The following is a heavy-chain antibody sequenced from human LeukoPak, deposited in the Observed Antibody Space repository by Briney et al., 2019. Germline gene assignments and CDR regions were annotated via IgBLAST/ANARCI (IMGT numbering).Heavy chain of an antibody. Sequence: GESLKISCKGSGYSFTSYWIGRVRQMPGKGLEWMGIIYPGDSDTRYSPSFQGQVTISANKSISTAYLQWSSLKASDTAMYYCAACIAVAGYAEYFQHWGQGTLVTVSS. CDR2: IYPGDSDT. CDR3: AACIAVAGYAEYFQH. J-gene: IGHJ1*01. CDR1: GYSFTSYW. V-gene: IGHV5-51*01. D-gene: IGHD6-19*01.